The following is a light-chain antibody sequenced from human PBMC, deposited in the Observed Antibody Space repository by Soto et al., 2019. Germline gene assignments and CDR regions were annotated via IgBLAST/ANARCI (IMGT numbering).Light chain of an antibody. CDR1: ENIRDF. V-gene: IGKV1-39*01. J-gene: IGKJ2*01. CDR3: QQSYGTPPT. CDR2: EAS. Sequence: DIQMTQSPSSLSASVGDRVTISCRASENIRDFLNWYQQKPGRAPKLLMFEASTLQSGVPSRFSGGGSGTDFTLTISSLQPEDFATYFCQQSYGTPPTFGQGTKLEIQ.